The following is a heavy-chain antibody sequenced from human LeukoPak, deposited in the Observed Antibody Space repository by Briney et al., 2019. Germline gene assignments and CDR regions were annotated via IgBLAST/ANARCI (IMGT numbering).Heavy chain of an antibody. D-gene: IGHD3-22*01. CDR3: ARSGETMMVVLGVNWFDP. CDR1: GYTFTSYG. J-gene: IGHJ5*02. V-gene: IGHV1-18*01. CDR2: ISAYNGNT. Sequence: ASVKVSCKASGYTFTSYGISWVRQAPGQGLEWMGWISAYNGNTNYAQKLQGRVTMTTDTSTSTAYMELRSLRSDDTAVYYCARSGETMMVVLGVNWFDPWGEGTLVTVSS.